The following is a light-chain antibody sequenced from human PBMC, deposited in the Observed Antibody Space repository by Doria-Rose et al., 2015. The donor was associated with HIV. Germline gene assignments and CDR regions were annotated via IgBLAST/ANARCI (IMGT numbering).Light chain of an antibody. CDR3: QQYGTSRGT. CDR1: QRVKSSY. J-gene: IGKJ5*01. V-gene: IGKV3-20*01. CDR2: DAS. Sequence: DIVMTQSPGTLSLSPGERATLSSRASQRVKSSYLAWYQQKPGQAPRLLIYDASTGATGIPDWFSGSGSGTDFTLTISRLEPEDVAVYYCQQYGTSRGTFGQGTRLEIK.